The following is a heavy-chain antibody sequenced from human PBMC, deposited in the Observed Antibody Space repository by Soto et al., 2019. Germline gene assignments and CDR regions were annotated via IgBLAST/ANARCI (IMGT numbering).Heavy chain of an antibody. V-gene: IGHV3-23*01. Sequence: EVQLLESGGGLVQPGGSLRLSCAASGFTFSSYAMSWVRQAPGKGLEWVSAISGSGGSTYYADSVKGRFTISRDNSKNTQYLQMNSLRAEDTAVYYCAKASGWFGEFDYWGQGTLVNVSS. CDR2: ISGSGGST. CDR3: AKASGWFGEFDY. J-gene: IGHJ4*02. D-gene: IGHD3-10*01. CDR1: GFTFSSYA.